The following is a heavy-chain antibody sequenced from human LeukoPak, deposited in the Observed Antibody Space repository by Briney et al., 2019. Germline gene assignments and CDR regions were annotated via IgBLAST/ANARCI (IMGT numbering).Heavy chain of an antibody. CDR2: IYYSGST. CDR1: GGSINSGGYY. D-gene: IGHD5-12*01. V-gene: IGHV4-31*03. J-gene: IGHJ4*02. Sequence: SETLSLTCTVSGGSINSGGYYWSWIRQHPGKGLEWIGYIYYSGSTYYNPSLKSRVTISVDTSKNQFSLKLSSVTAADTAVYYCARSDYDTFDYWGQGTLVTVSS. CDR3: ARSDYDTFDY.